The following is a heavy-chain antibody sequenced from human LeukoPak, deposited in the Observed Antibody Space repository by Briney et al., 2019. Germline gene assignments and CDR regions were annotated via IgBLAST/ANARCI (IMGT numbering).Heavy chain of an antibody. CDR3: ARGIRYPNWFDP. D-gene: IGHD3-9*01. CDR1: GGSISSGSYY. V-gene: IGHV4-61*02. CDR2: IYTSGST. Sequence: SETLSLTCTVSGGSISSGSYYWSWIRQPAGKGLEWIGRIYTSGSTNYNPSLKSRVTISVDTSKNQFSLKLSSVTAADTAVYYCARGIRYPNWFDPWGQGTLVTVSS. J-gene: IGHJ5*02.